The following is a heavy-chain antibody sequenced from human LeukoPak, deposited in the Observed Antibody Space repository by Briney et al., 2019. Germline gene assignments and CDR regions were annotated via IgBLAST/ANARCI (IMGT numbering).Heavy chain of an antibody. V-gene: IGHV3-23*01. D-gene: IGHD3-10*01. J-gene: IGHJ4*02. CDR2: ISVSGGIT. CDR3: AKDGVAIITFDY. CDR1: GFTFSIYA. Sequence: PGGSLRLSCTASGFTFSIYAMRWVRQAQGKGLEWVSAISVSGGITYYADPVRGRFTISRDNSKNTLYLQGNSLRAEDTAVYYCAKDGVAIITFDYWGQGTLVTVSS.